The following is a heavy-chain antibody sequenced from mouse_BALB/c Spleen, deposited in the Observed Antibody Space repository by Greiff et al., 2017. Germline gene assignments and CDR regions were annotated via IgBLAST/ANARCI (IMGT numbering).Heavy chain of an antibody. CDR1: GFTFSSFG. CDR3: ARGGNSLAY. Sequence: EAKLVESGGGLVQPGGSRKLSCAASGFTFSSFGMYWVRQAPEKGLEWVAYISSGSSTIYYADTVTGRFTISRANPKNTLYLQMTSLRSEDTAMYYCARGGNSLAYWGQGTLVTVSA. J-gene: IGHJ3*01. D-gene: IGHD2-1*01. CDR2: ISSGSSTI. V-gene: IGHV5-17*02.